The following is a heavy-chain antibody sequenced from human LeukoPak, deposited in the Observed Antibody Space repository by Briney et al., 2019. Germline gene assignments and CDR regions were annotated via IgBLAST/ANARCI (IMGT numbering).Heavy chain of an antibody. V-gene: IGHV1-18*01. CDR2: ISAYNGNT. J-gene: IGHJ3*02. CDR3: ACTVGADIPDAFDI. D-gene: IGHD1-26*01. Sequence: ASVKVSCKPSGYTFTSYGVTWVRQAPGQGLEWMGWISAYNGNTNYAQKLQGRVTLTTDTSTNTAYMELRSLRPDDTAVYYCACTVGADIPDAFDIWGQGTMVTVSS. CDR1: GYTFTSYG.